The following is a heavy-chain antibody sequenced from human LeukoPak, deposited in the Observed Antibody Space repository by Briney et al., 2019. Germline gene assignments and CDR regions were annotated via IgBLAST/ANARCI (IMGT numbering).Heavy chain of an antibody. CDR3: VKDAQRGFDYSNSLQN. J-gene: IGHJ1*01. CDR2: IWSDGSDK. V-gene: IGHV3-33*06. CDR1: GFTFSHYG. D-gene: IGHD4-11*01. Sequence: GGSLRLSCAASGFTFSHYGMHWVRQAPGAGLEWVAVIWSDGSDKYYAKSVKGRFTISRDNSENSLSLQMNSLRAEDTAVYYCVKDAQRGFDYSNSLQNWGQGILVTVSS.